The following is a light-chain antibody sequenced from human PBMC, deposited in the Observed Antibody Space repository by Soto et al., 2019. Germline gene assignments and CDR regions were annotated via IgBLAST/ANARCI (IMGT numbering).Light chain of an antibody. Sequence: QSVLTQPASVSGSPGQSITISCAGTGSDVGDYNLVSWYQQHPGKAPQLIICEVTTRPSGVTDRFSGSKSDNTASLAISGLQAEDEADYYCCSYAGVAASYVFGTGTKVTVL. CDR2: EVT. CDR1: GSDVGDYNL. J-gene: IGLJ1*01. V-gene: IGLV2-23*02. CDR3: CSYAGVAASYV.